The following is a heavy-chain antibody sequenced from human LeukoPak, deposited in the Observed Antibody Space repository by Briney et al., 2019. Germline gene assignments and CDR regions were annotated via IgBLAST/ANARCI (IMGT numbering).Heavy chain of an antibody. D-gene: IGHD1-1*01. CDR2: ISYDGSNK. Sequence: PGGSLRLSCAASGFTFSNYGMHWVRQAPGKGLEWVAVISYDGSNKYYADSVKGRFTISRDNSKNTLYLQMNSLRAEDTAVYYCAKDLDIDYWGQGTLVTVSS. J-gene: IGHJ4*02. CDR3: AKDLDIDY. V-gene: IGHV3-30*18. CDR1: GFTFSNYG.